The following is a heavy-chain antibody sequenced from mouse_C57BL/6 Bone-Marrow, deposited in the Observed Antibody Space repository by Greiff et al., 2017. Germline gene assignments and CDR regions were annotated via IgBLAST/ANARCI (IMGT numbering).Heavy chain of an antibody. V-gene: IGHV5-17*01. D-gene: IGHD1-1*01. J-gene: IGHJ3*01. CDR1: GFTFSDYG. CDR3: ASYGRSYNPFAY. CDR2: ISSGSSTI. Sequence: EVNVVESGGGLVKPGGSLKLSCAASGFTFSDYGMHWVRQAPEKGLEWVAYISSGSSTIYYADTVKGRFTISRDNAKNTLFLQMTSLRSEDTAMYYCASYGRSYNPFAYWGQGTLVTVSA.